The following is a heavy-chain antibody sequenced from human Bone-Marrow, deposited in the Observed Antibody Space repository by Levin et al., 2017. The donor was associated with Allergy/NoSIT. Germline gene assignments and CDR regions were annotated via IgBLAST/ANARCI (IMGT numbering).Heavy chain of an antibody. Sequence: GGSLRLSCVTSGFRFYGYSMHWVRQRPGKGLEWVSGISRNGGDKEYGDSVKGRFTISRDNARNSLYLQMNGLTPEDTALYFCAKEVLGDDLDDPIFEKWGQGSLVMVS. V-gene: IGHV3-9*01. D-gene: IGHD3-3*02. CDR1: GFRFYGYS. J-gene: IGHJ4*02. CDR3: AKEVLGDDLDDPIFEK. CDR2: ISRNGGDK.